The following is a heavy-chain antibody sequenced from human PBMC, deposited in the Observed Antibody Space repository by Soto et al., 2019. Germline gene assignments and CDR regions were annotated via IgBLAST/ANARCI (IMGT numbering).Heavy chain of an antibody. J-gene: IGHJ5*02. CDR2: IYHSGST. Sequence: SETLSLTCAVSGYSISSGYYWGWIRQPPGKGLEWIGSIYHSGSTYYSPSLKSRVTISVDTSKNQFSLKLSSVTAADTAVYYCARGSSRWELLPWFDPWGQGTLVTVSS. V-gene: IGHV4-38-2*01. CDR3: ARGSSRWELLPWFDP. CDR1: GYSISSGYY. D-gene: IGHD1-26*01.